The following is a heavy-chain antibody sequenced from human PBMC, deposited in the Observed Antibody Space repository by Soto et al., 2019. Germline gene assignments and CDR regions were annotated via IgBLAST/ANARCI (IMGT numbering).Heavy chain of an antibody. D-gene: IGHD5-12*01. CDR3: ARVQPDIVATIPTLGYFDY. J-gene: IGHJ4*02. V-gene: IGHV4-31*03. Sequence: QVQLQESGPGLVKPSQTLSLTCTVSGGSISSGGYYWSWIRQHPGKGLEWIGYIYYSGSTYYNPSLKSRVTISVDTSKNQFSLKLSSVTAADTAVYYCARVQPDIVATIPTLGYFDYWGQGTLVTVSS. CDR2: IYYSGST. CDR1: GGSISSGGYY.